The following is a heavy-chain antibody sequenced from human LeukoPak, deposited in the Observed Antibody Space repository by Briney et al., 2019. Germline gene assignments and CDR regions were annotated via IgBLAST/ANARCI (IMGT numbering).Heavy chain of an antibody. Sequence: ASVKVSCKASGYTFTSYGISWVRQAPGQGLEWMGWISAYNGNTNYAQKLQGRVTMTTDTSTCTAYMELRSLRSDDTAVYYCARDDVILNGPYHYYDSSGYYYVRWGQGTLVTVSS. CDR1: GYTFTSYG. J-gene: IGHJ4*02. D-gene: IGHD3-22*01. CDR3: ARDDVILNGPYHYYDSSGYYYVR. V-gene: IGHV1-18*01. CDR2: ISAYNGNT.